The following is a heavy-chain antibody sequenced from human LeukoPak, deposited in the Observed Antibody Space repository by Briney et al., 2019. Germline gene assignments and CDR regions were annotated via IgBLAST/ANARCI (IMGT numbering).Heavy chain of an antibody. V-gene: IGHV3-11*06. Sequence: GGSLRLSCAASGFTFSDYYMSWIRQAPGKGLEWVSYISSSSSYTNYADSVKGRFTISRDNAKNSLYLQMNSLRAEDTAVYYCAKDRLRSTSCYFDYWGQGTLVTVSS. CDR3: AKDRLRSTSCYFDY. CDR1: GFTFSDYY. J-gene: IGHJ4*02. D-gene: IGHD2-2*01. CDR2: ISSSSSYT.